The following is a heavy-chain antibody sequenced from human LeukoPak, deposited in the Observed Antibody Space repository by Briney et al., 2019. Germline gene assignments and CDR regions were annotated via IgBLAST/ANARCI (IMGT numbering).Heavy chain of an antibody. CDR2: ISSSSSYI. Sequence: GGSPRLSRAASGFTFSSYSMNWVRQAPGKGLEWVSSISSSSSYIYYADSVKGRFTISRDNSKNTLYLQMNSLRAEDTAVYYCAKDEWDCSGGSCYSAYWGQGTLVTVSS. J-gene: IGHJ4*02. CDR1: GFTFSSYS. V-gene: IGHV3-21*04. CDR3: AKDEWDCSGGSCYSAY. D-gene: IGHD2-15*01.